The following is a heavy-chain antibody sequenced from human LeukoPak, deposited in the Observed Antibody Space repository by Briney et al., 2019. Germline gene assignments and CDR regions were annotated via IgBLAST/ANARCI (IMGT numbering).Heavy chain of an antibody. CDR3: ARLLHDSRGYYYFDY. D-gene: IGHD3-22*01. CDR2: IHYSGST. V-gene: IGHV4-39*01. J-gene: IGHJ4*02. Sequence: SETLSLTCTVSGGSISSSNYYWGWIRQPPGKGLEWMGSIHYSGSTYNNPSLKSRVTMSVDTSKSQFSLKVSSVTAADTAVYYCARLLHDSRGYYYFDYWGQGTLVIASS. CDR1: GGSISSSNYY.